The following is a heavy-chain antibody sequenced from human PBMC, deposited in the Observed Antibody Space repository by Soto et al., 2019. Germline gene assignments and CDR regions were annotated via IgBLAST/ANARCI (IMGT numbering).Heavy chain of an antibody. Sequence: SETLSLTCVVSGGSVSRRDYSWNWIRQPPGKGLEWIGYIYQSGGASYNPSLKSRVTMSVDGSKNHFSLQLNSVTAADTAVYYCARGRLLPAVNFDYWGQGTLVTVSS. CDR3: ARGRLLPAVNFDY. J-gene: IGHJ4*02. D-gene: IGHD2-2*01. CDR2: IYQSGGA. V-gene: IGHV4-30-2*01. CDR1: GGSVSRRDYS.